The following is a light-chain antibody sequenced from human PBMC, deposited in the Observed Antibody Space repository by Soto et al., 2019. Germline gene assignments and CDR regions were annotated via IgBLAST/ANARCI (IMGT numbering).Light chain of an antibody. CDR1: QGIGND. CDR2: AAS. CDR3: LQDHNYPRT. V-gene: IGKV1-6*01. J-gene: IGKJ1*01. Sequence: AIQMTQSPSSLSASVGDRVTITCRASQGIGNDLGWYQQKPGTAPKVLIYAASSLQSGVPSRFSGSGSGTDFTLTISSLQPEDFATYYCLQDHNYPRTFGQGTKVEIK.